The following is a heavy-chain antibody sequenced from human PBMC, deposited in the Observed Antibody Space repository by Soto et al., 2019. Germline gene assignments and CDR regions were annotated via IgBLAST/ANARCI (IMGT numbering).Heavy chain of an antibody. D-gene: IGHD4-4*01. V-gene: IGHV4-31*03. J-gene: IGHJ4*02. CDR2: IYYSGST. CDR1: GGSINNAEDN. CDR3: ARDRDGYSANYYLDF. Sequence: KASETLSLTCTVSGGSINNAEDNWTWIRQHPGRGLEWIGYIYYSGSTSYNPSLKSRLTISIDTSKNQFSLKLTSVTAADTAVYYCARDRDGYSANYYLDFWGQGTLVTVSS.